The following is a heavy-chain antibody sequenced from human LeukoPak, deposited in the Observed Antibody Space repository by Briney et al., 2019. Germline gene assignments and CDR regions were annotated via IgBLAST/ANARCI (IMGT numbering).Heavy chain of an antibody. CDR1: GYTFTSYG. J-gene: IGHJ4*02. V-gene: IGHV1-18*01. D-gene: IGHD7-27*01. Sequence: ASVKVSCKASGYTFTSYGISWVRQAPGQGLEWMGWISVYNSNTDYAQKLQGRVTMTTDTSTSTAFMELRSLRSDDTAVYYCARATQLGTGIDYWGQGTLVTVSS. CDR2: ISVYNSNT. CDR3: ARATQLGTGIDY.